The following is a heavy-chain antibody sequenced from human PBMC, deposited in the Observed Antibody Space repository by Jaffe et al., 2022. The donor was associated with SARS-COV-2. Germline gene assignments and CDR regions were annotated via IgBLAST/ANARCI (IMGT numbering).Heavy chain of an antibody. CDR3: ARISSSWFDP. CDR2: IYTSGST. D-gene: IGHD2-2*01. Sequence: QVQLQESGPGLVKPSQTLSLTCTVSGGSISSGSYYWSWIRQPAGKGLEWIGRIYTSGSTNYNPSLKSRVTISVDTSKNQFSLKLSSVTAADTAVYYCARISSSWFDPWGQGTLVTVSS. J-gene: IGHJ5*02. CDR1: GGSISSGSYY. V-gene: IGHV4-61*02.